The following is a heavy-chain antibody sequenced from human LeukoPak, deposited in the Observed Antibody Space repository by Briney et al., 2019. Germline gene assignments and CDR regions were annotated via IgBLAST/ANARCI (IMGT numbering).Heavy chain of an antibody. J-gene: IGHJ5*02. Sequence: ASVKVSCKAAGYTFTSYDINWVRQATGQGLEWMGWMNPNSGNTGYAQKFQGRVTMTRNTSISTAYMELSSLRSEDTAVYYCARGRGYCSGGSCYRWFDPWGQGTLVTVSS. CDR3: ARGRGYCSGGSCYRWFDP. CDR1: GYTFTSYD. V-gene: IGHV1-8*01. CDR2: MNPNSGNT. D-gene: IGHD2-15*01.